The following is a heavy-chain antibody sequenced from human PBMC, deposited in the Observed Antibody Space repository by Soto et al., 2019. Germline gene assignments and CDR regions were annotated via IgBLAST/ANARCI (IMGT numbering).Heavy chain of an antibody. Sequence: QVQLQESGPGLVKPSQTLSLTCTVSGGSISSGGYYWSWIRQHPGKGLEWIGYIYYSGSTYYNPSHKSRVTISVETSKNQFSLKLSSVTAADTAVYYCARVRTAMAHAIDYWGQGTLVTVSS. CDR3: ARVRTAMAHAIDY. CDR1: GGSISSGGYY. CDR2: IYYSGST. J-gene: IGHJ4*02. D-gene: IGHD5-18*01. V-gene: IGHV4-31*03.